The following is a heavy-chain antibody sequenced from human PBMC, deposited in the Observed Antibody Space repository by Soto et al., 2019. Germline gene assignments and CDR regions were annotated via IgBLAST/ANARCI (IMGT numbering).Heavy chain of an antibody. V-gene: IGHV3-74*01. CDR2: INSDGSST. Sequence: GGSLRLSCAASGFTFSSYWMHWVRQAPGKGLVWVSRINSDGSSTSYADSVKGRFTISRDNAKNTLYLQMNSLRAEDTAVYYCARDSWDLIAVAGTPISSYYYYGMDVWGQGTTVTVSS. CDR1: GFTFSSYW. D-gene: IGHD6-19*01. J-gene: IGHJ6*02. CDR3: ARDSWDLIAVAGTPISSYYYYGMDV.